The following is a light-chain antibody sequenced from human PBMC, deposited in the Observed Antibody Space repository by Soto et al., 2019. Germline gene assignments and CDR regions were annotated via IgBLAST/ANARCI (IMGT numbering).Light chain of an antibody. V-gene: IGKV3-20*01. Sequence: EFVLRQSPGTLSLSPGERATLSCRASQTVRNNYLAWYQQKPGQAPRLLIYDASSRATGIPDRLSGGGSGTDFTLTISSLQSEDFAVYYCQQYNNWPQTFGQGTKVDIK. CDR1: QTVRNNY. CDR3: QQYNNWPQT. J-gene: IGKJ1*01. CDR2: DAS.